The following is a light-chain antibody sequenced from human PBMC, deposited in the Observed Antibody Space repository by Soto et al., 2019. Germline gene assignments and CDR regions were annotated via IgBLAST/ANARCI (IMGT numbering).Light chain of an antibody. CDR1: SNDIGDYDY. Sequence: QSALAQPPSASGSPGQSVTISCTGTSNDIGDYDYVSWYQQHPGKAPKLMIFEVSNWPSGVPDRFSGSKSGNTASLTVSGLQAEDEADYYCFSYAGRNNFVFGTGTKLTVL. CDR3: FSYAGRNNFV. CDR2: EVS. V-gene: IGLV2-8*01. J-gene: IGLJ1*01.